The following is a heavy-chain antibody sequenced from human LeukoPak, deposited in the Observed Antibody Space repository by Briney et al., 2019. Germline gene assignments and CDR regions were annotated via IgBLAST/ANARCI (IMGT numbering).Heavy chain of an antibody. D-gene: IGHD1-20*01. CDR2: VNPDGSAT. Sequence: GGSLRLSCAASGFTFRNSWMHWVRQGTGKGLVWVSRVNPDGSATTYADSVKGRFTISRDNAKNTLYLQMNSLRAEDTAVYYCARSLIGSDDYWGQGSLVTVSS. CDR3: ARSLIGSDDY. CDR1: GFTFRNSW. J-gene: IGHJ4*02. V-gene: IGHV3-74*01.